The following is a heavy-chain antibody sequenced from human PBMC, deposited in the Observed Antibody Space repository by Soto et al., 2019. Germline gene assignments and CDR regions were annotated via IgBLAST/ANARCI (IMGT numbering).Heavy chain of an antibody. CDR2: IYWDDDK. CDR3: AHSQRGHRDF. CDR1: GFSLSTSGVG. D-gene: IGHD5-12*01. Sequence: GSGPTLVNPTQTLTLTCTFSGFSLSTSGVGVGWIRQPPGEALEWLALIYWDDDKRYNPSLKSRLTITKDTSKDQVVLTVSNMDPMDTATYFCAHSQRGHRDFWGPGILVTVAS. J-gene: IGHJ4*02. V-gene: IGHV2-5*02.